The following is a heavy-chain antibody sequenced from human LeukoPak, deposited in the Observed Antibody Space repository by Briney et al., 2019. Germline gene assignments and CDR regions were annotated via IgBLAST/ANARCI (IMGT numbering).Heavy chain of an antibody. D-gene: IGHD3-10*01. CDR2: INHSGST. J-gene: IGHJ6*03. Sequence: SETLSLTCAVYGGSFGGYYWSWIRQPPGKGLEWIGEINHSGSTNYNPSLKSRVTISVDTSKNQFSLKLSSVTAADTAVYYCARAPRITMVRGVIRNYYYYYMDVWGKGTTVTVSS. CDR1: GGSFGGYY. CDR3: ARAPRITMVRGVIRNYYYYYMDV. V-gene: IGHV4-34*01.